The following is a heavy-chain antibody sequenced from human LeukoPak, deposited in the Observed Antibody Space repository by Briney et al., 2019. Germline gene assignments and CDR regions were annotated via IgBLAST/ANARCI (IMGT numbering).Heavy chain of an antibody. CDR3: ERVWLGNASDI. V-gene: IGHV3-21*01. Sequence: GGSLRLSCAASGFTFSSYSMNWVRQAPGKGLEWVSSISSSSSCIYYADSVKGRFTISRDNAKNSLYLQMNSLRAEDTAVYYCERVWLGNASDIWGQGTMVTVSS. CDR1: GFTFSSYS. J-gene: IGHJ3*02. D-gene: IGHD6-19*01. CDR2: ISSSSSCI.